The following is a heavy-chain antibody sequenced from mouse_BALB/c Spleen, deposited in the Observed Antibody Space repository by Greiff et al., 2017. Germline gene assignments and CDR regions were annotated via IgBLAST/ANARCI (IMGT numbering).Heavy chain of an antibody. J-gene: IGHJ1*01. CDR3: ARQRDFDV. CDR1: GFAFSSYD. V-gene: IGHV5-12-1*01. CDR2: ISSGGGST. Sequence: DVMLVESGGGLVKPGGSLKLSCAASGFAFSSYDMSWVRQTPEKRLEWVAYISSGGGSTYYPDTVKGRFTISRDNAKNTLYLQMSSLKSEDTAMYYCARQRDFDVWGAGTTVTVSS.